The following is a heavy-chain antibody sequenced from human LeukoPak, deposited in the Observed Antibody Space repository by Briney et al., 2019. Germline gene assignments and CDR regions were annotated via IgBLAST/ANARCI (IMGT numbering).Heavy chain of an antibody. D-gene: IGHD2-8*01. CDR3: ARLSVNGWFDP. J-gene: IGHJ5*02. CDR2: IYYSGST. Sequence: PSETLSLTXTVSGGSTSSSSYYWGWIRQPPGKGLEWIGSIYYSGSTYYNPSLKSRVTISVDTSKNQFSLKLSSVTAADTAVYYCARLSVNGWFDPWGQGTLVTVSS. CDR1: GGSTSSSSYY. V-gene: IGHV4-39*01.